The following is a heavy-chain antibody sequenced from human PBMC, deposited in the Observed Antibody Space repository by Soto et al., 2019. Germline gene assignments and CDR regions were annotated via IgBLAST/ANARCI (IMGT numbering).Heavy chain of an antibody. V-gene: IGHV2-5*01. CDR3: THRLVGSGQGY. D-gene: IGHD2-15*01. J-gene: IGHJ4*02. CDR1: GFSLTTGRVG. CDR2: IHWNDDN. Sequence: QITLEETGPTLVKPTQTLTLTCTFSGFSLTTGRVGVGWIRQPPGKALEWLAVIHWNDDNHYSPSLKNRLTLTKDTSKNHVVLTLTNMDPVDTATYYCTHRLVGSGQGYWGQGTLVTVSS.